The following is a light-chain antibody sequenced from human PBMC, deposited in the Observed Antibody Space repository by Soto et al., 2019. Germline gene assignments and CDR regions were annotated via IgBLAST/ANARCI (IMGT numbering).Light chain of an antibody. CDR3: QQYGSSPPRA. J-gene: IGKJ1*01. CDR1: QSVSNDF. Sequence: EIVMTQSPATLSVSPGERATLSCRASQSVSNDFLAWYQQKPGQAPRLLIYGASTRATDVPDRFSGSGSGADFTLTTSRLEPEDFAVYYCQQYGSSPPRAFGQGTKVDI. V-gene: IGKV3-20*01. CDR2: GAS.